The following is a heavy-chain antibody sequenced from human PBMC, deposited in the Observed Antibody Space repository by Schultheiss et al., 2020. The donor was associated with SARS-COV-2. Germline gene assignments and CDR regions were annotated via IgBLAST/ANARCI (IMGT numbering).Heavy chain of an antibody. CDR3: ARETEGAADY. V-gene: IGHV3-66*03. J-gene: IGHJ4*02. CDR1: GFTFSTYS. D-gene: IGHD1-26*01. Sequence: GESLKISCAASGFTFSTYSMNWVRQAPGKGLEWVSVIYSCGSTYYADSVKGRFTISRDNSKNTLYLQMNSLRAEDTAVYYCARETEGAADYWGQGTLVTVSS. CDR2: IYSCGST.